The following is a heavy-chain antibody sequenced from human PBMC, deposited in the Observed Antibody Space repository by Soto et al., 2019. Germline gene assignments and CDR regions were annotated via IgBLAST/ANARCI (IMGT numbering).Heavy chain of an antibody. V-gene: IGHV3-48*02. CDR1: GFTFSSYS. CDR3: ARDKGPGKSGSYDWFDP. Sequence: GGSLRLSCAASGFTFSSYSMNWVRQAPGKGLEWVSYISSSSSTIYYADSVKGRFTISRDNAKNSLYLQMNSLRDEDTAVYYCARDKGPGKSGSYDWFDPWGQGTLVTVSS. D-gene: IGHD1-26*01. J-gene: IGHJ5*02. CDR2: ISSSSSTI.